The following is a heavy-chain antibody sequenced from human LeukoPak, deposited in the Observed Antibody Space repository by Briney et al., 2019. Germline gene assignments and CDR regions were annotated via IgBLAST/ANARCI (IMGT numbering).Heavy chain of an antibody. J-gene: IGHJ4*02. D-gene: IGHD3-22*01. CDR1: GGSISSYY. V-gene: IGHV4-59*01. Sequence: PSETLSLTCTVSGGSISSYYWSWIRQPPGKGLEWIGYIYYSGSTNYNPSLKSRVTISVDTSKNQFSLKLSSVTAADTAVYYCARGPYCYDSSGKTYYFDYWGQGTLVTVSS. CDR2: IYYSGST. CDR3: ARGPYCYDSSGKTYYFDY.